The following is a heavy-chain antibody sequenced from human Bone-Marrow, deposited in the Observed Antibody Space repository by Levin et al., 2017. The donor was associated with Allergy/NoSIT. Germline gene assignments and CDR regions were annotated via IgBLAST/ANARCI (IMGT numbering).Heavy chain of an antibody. D-gene: IGHD3-22*01. CDR3: ATLVYFYDGSGDWFDH. CDR1: GASISSREHY. J-gene: IGHJ5*02. V-gene: IGHV4-30-4*01. Sequence: PSETLSLTCNVSGASISSREHYWSWVRQSPGKGLEWLAYIHSIETPYYNPSLKNRLAISLDTSKNQFSLELKSVTPTDTAIYFCATLVYFYDGSGDWFDHWGRGTHVSVSS. CDR2: IHSIETP.